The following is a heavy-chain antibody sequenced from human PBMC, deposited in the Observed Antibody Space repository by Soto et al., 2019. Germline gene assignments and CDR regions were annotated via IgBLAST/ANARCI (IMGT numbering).Heavy chain of an antibody. CDR1: GGSISGSSYY. CDR2: IYYSGKT. J-gene: IGHJ4*02. D-gene: IGHD3-9*01. Sequence: QLQLQESGPGLVKPSETLSLTCTVSGGSISGSSYYWGWIRQPPGKGLEWIANIYYSGKTYYTPSLRSRVTISVDTSKNQFSLKLSSVTAADTAVYFCVTSLTGYYKSFDYWGQGTLVTVSS. V-gene: IGHV4-39*01. CDR3: VTSLTGYYKSFDY.